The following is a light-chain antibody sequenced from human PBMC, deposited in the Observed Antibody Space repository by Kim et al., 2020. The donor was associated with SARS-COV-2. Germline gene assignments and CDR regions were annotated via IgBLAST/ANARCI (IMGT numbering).Light chain of an antibody. Sequence: QSALTQPASVSGSPGQSITISCTGTSSDVGGYNYVSWYQQHPGKAPKLMIYDVTKRPSGVSNRFSGSKSGNTASLTISGLQAEDEADYYRSSYTSGSTVFGTGTKVTVL. CDR2: DVT. CDR3: SSYTSGSTV. J-gene: IGLJ1*01. V-gene: IGLV2-14*01. CDR1: SSDVGGYNY.